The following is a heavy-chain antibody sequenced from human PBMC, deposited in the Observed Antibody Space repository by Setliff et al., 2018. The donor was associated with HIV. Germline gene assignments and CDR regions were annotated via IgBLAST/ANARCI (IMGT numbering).Heavy chain of an antibody. V-gene: IGHV3-23*01. Sequence: GGSLRLSCAASGFTFSSYAMSWVRQAPGKGLEWVSAISGRGGSTYYADSVKGRFTISRDNSKNTLYLQMNSLRAEDTAVYYCARDSPYYYDSSGYYSVLDYWGQGTLVTVSS. J-gene: IGHJ4*02. CDR1: GFTFSSYA. CDR2: ISGRGGST. D-gene: IGHD3-22*01. CDR3: ARDSPYYYDSSGYYSVLDY.